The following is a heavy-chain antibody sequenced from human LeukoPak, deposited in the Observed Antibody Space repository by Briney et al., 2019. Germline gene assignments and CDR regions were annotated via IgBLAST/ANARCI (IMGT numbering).Heavy chain of an antibody. CDR2: IKQDGSEK. CDR1: GFTFSSYA. D-gene: IGHD2-2*01. CDR3: ARSRTLDY. J-gene: IGHJ4*02. Sequence: GGSLRLSCAASGFTFSSYAMSWVRQAPGKGLEWVANIKQDGSEKYYVDSVKGRFTISRDNAKNSLYLQMNSLRAEDAAVYYCARSRTLDYWGQGTLVTVSS. V-gene: IGHV3-7*03.